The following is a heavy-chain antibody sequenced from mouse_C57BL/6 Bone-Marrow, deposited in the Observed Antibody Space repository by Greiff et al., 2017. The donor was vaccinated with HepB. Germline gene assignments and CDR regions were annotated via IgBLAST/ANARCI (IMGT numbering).Heavy chain of an antibody. D-gene: IGHD1-1*01. CDR1: GFTFSDYG. V-gene: IGHV5-17*01. CDR3: APYYYGSSSAWFAY. J-gene: IGHJ3*01. Sequence: EVKLMESGGGLAKPGGSLKLSCAASGFTFSDYGMHWVRQAPEKGLEWVAYISSGSSTIYYADTVKGRFTISRDNAKNTLFLQMTSLRSEDTAMYYCAPYYYGSSSAWFAYWGQGTLVTVSA. CDR2: ISSGSSTI.